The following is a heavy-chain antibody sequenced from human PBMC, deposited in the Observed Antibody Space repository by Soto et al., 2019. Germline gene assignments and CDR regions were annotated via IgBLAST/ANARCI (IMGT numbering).Heavy chain of an antibody. CDR3: ARHEGIAAAGFFDY. V-gene: IGHV4-59*08. Sequence: SETLSLTCTVSGGSISSYYWSWIRQPPGKGLEWIGYIYYSGSTNYNPSLKSRVTISVDTSKNQFSLKLGSVTAADTAVYYCARHEGIAAAGFFDYWGQGTLVTVSS. CDR1: GGSISSYY. CDR2: IYYSGST. D-gene: IGHD6-13*01. J-gene: IGHJ4*02.